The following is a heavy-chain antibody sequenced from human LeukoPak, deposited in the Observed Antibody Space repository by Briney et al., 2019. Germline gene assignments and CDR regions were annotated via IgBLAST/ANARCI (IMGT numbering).Heavy chain of an antibody. CDR3: AKDFYISGWLFDF. CDR2: ISGSGGST. D-gene: IGHD6-19*01. V-gene: IGHV3-23*01. CDR1: GFTFSSYA. J-gene: IGHJ4*02. Sequence: GGSLRLSCAASGFTFSSYAMSWVRQAPGKGLEWVSAISGSGGSTYYADSVKGRFTISRDNSKNTLYLQMNSLRAEDTAVYYCAKDFYISGWLFDFWGQETLVTVSS.